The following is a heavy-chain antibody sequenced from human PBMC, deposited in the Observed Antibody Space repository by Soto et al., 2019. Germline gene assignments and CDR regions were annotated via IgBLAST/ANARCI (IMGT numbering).Heavy chain of an antibody. CDR2: MNPKSGGA. J-gene: IGHJ3*02. D-gene: IGHD5-18*01. CDR3: TSENLAHSDGLHDALDI. CDR1: GYTFTDYY. Sequence: ASVKVSCKTSGYTFTDYYTHWVRQAPGQGLEWMGWMNPKSGGAYFAQKFQGRVTLTRDTSIGTAYIEVNSLTSDDTAVYFCTSENLAHSDGLHDALDIWGQGTTVTVSS. V-gene: IGHV1-2*02.